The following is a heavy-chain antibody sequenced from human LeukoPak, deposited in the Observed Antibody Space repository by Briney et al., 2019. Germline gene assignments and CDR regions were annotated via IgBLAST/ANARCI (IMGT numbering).Heavy chain of an antibody. CDR3: VRGSPYNWFDP. CDR2: ISSSGNTI. Sequence: GGSLRLSCAASGFTFSSYEMNWVRQAPGKGLEWVSYISSSGNTIYYADSVKGRFTISRDNAKNSLYLQMNSLRAEDTAVYYCVRGSPYNWFDPWGQGTLVTVSS. V-gene: IGHV3-48*03. J-gene: IGHJ5*02. CDR1: GFTFSSYE.